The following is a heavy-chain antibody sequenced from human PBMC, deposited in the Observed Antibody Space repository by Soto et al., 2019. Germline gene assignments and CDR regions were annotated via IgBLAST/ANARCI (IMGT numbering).Heavy chain of an antibody. J-gene: IGHJ6*02. CDR3: ARCSMANYYYYGMDV. V-gene: IGHV1-69*13. CDR2: IIPIFGTA. Sequence: ASVKVSCKASGGTFSSYAISWVRQAPGQGLEWMGGIIPIFGTANYAQKFQGRVTITADESTSTAYMELSSLRSEDTAVYYCARCSMANYYYYGMDVWGQGTTVTVSS. D-gene: IGHD3-10*01. CDR1: GGTFSSYA.